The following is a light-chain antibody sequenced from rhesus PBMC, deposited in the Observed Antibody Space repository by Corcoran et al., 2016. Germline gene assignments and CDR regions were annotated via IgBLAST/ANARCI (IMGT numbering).Light chain of an antibody. Sequence: DIVMTQTPLSPLVTPGEPASIPSRSSQSLLHSNGYTYLYWYLQKPGQSPQLLMYFASYRASGVPDRFSGDGSGSVFKLGYRRLGAEDIGFLSCRQGTQRPRTFGQGSKVEIK. CDR3: RQGTQRPRT. CDR2: FAS. J-gene: IGKJ1*01. CDR1: QSLLHSNGYTY. V-gene: IGKV2-91*01.